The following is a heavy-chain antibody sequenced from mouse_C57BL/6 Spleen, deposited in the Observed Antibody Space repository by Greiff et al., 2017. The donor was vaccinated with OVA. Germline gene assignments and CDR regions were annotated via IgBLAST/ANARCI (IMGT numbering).Heavy chain of an antibody. CDR1: GYAFTNYL. Sequence: QVQLQQSGAELVRPGTSVKVSCKASGYAFTNYLIEWVKQRPGQGLEWIGVINPGSGGTNYTETFQGKATLTADKSSSTAYMQLSSLTSEDSAVYFCARSLYDYDGAWFAYWGQGTLVTVSA. D-gene: IGHD2-4*01. CDR3: ARSLYDYDGAWFAY. CDR2: INPGSGGT. V-gene: IGHV1-54*01. J-gene: IGHJ3*01.